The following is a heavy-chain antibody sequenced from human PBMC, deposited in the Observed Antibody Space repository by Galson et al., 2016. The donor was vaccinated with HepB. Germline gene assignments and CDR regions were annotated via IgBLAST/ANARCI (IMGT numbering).Heavy chain of an antibody. Sequence: QSGAEVTQPGESLKISCKTSGHNFNIYWHAWVRQMPETGPEWKGLIYPGDSDTRYSPSVKRQVTISADMSISTAYLLWSSLKASHTAMFYCARVFWPPHRDRYYYGMDVWGQGTRVTVSS. J-gene: IGHJ6*02. CDR2: IYPGDSDT. D-gene: IGHD3-3*01. CDR1: GHNFNIYW. CDR3: ARVFWPPHRDRYYYGMDV. V-gene: IGHV5-51*01.